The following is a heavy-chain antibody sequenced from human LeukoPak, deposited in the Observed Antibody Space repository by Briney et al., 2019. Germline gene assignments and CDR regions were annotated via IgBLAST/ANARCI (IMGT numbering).Heavy chain of an antibody. J-gene: IGHJ6*02. CDR1: GGSTSSYY. Sequence: SETLSLTCTVSGGSTSSYYWSWIRQPPGKGLEWIGYIYYSGSTNYNPSLKSRVTISVDTSKNQFSLKLRSVTAADTAVYFCARGSGVAVGMDVWGQGTTVIVSS. V-gene: IGHV4-59*12. CDR2: IYYSGST. CDR3: ARGSGVAVGMDV. D-gene: IGHD6-19*01.